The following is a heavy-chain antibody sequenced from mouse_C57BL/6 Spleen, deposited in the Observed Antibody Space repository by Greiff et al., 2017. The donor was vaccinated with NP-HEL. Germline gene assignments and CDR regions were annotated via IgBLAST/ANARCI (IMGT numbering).Heavy chain of an antibody. CDR2: INPSTGGT. V-gene: IGHV1-42*01. Sequence: EVKLMESGPELVKPGASVKISCKASGYSFTGYYMNWVKQSPEKSLEWIGEINPSTGGTTYNQKFKAKATLTVDKASSTAYMQLKSLTSEDSAVYYCARRIYYDYHEGAMDDWGQGTSVTVSS. J-gene: IGHJ4*01. D-gene: IGHD2-4*01. CDR3: ARRIYYDYHEGAMDD. CDR1: GYSFTGYY.